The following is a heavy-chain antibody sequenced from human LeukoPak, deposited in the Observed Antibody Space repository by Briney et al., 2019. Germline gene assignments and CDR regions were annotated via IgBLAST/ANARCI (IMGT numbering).Heavy chain of an antibody. CDR2: INPNSGGT. J-gene: IGHJ3*02. CDR3: ARDRGRGGLISAFDI. CDR1: GYTFTGYY. D-gene: IGHD3-16*01. Sequence: ASVKDSCKASGYTFTGYYMHWVRQAPGQGLEWMGWINPNSGGTNYAQKFQDWVTMTRDTSIGTAYMELRRLRSDDTAVYYCARDRGRGGLISAFDIWGQGTMVTVSS. V-gene: IGHV1-2*04.